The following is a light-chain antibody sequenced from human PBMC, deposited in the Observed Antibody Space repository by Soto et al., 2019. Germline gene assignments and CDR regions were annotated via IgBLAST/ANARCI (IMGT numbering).Light chain of an antibody. CDR2: DAS. CDR3: QQRSNWTRT. J-gene: IGKJ1*01. Sequence: EIVLTQSPATLSLSPGERATLSCRASQSVSSYLAWYQQKPGQAPRLLIYDASNRATGIPARFSGSGSGTDFTLTTSSLEPEDFAVYYCQQRSNWTRTLGQGTKVDIK. V-gene: IGKV3-11*01. CDR1: QSVSSY.